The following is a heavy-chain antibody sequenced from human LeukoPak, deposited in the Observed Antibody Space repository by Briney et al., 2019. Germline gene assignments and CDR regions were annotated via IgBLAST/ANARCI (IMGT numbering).Heavy chain of an antibody. CDR3: AKDALPFWSGYSSPPDY. J-gene: IGHJ4*02. D-gene: IGHD3-3*01. CDR2: ISGSGGST. Sequence: GGSLRLSCAASGFTFSSYAMSWVRQAPGKGLEWVSAISGSGGSTYYADSVKGRFTIFRDNSKNTLYLQMNSLRAEDTAVYYCAKDALPFWSGYSSPPDYWGQGTLVTVSS. V-gene: IGHV3-23*01. CDR1: GFTFSSYA.